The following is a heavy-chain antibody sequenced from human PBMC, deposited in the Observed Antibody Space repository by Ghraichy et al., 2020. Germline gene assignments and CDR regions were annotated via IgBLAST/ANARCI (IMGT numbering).Heavy chain of an antibody. D-gene: IGHD3/OR15-3a*01. CDR1: GGSISSSSYY. Sequence: SETLSLTCTVSGGSISSSSYYWGWIRQPPGKGLEWIGSIYYSGSTYYNPSLKSRVTISVDTSKNQFSLKLSSVTAADTAVYYCARHRMIFGTGEGWFDPWGQGTLVTVSS. V-gene: IGHV4-39*01. CDR2: IYYSGST. J-gene: IGHJ5*02. CDR3: ARHRMIFGTGEGWFDP.